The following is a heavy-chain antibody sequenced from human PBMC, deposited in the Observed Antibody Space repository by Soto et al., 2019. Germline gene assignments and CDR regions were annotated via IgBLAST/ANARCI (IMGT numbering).Heavy chain of an antibody. J-gene: IGHJ4*02. CDR2: IYYSGST. V-gene: IGHV4-30-4*02. CDR1: GGSISSVDYY. Sequence: SETLSLTCTVSGGSISSVDYYWSWIRQPPGKGLEWIGYIYYSGSTYYNPSLKSRVTISVDTSKNQFSLKLSSVTAADTAVYYCARSHYGDYFDYWGQGTLVTVSS. D-gene: IGHD4-17*01. CDR3: ARSHYGDYFDY.